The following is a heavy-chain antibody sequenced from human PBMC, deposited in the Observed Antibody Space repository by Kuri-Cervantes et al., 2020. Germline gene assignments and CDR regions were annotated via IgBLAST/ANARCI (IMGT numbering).Heavy chain of an antibody. J-gene: IGHJ4*02. CDR1: GFTFSSYD. CDR2: IGTAGDT. Sequence: GESLKISCAASGFTFSSYDMHWVRQATGKGLEWVSAIGTAGDTYYPGSVKGRFTISRDNAKNSLYLQMNSLRAEDTAVYYCAREVGEETRDMYYFDYWGQGTLVTVSS. V-gene: IGHV3-13*01. CDR3: AREVGEETRDMYYFDY. D-gene: IGHD3-10*01.